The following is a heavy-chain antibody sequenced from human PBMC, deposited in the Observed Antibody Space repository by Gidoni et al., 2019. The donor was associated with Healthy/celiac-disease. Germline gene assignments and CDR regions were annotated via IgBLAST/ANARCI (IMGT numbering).Heavy chain of an antibody. CDR2: IWNDGSNK. D-gene: IGHD3-3*01. Sequence: QVQLVESGGGVVQPGRSLRLSCAASGFTFSTYGMHWVRQAPGKGLAWVAVIWNDGSNKYYADSVKGRFTISRDNSKNTLYLQMNSLRAEDTAVYYCARDEYDFWSGYYKGADYWGQGTLVTVSS. CDR3: ARDEYDFWSGYYKGADY. J-gene: IGHJ4*02. V-gene: IGHV3-33*01. CDR1: GFTFSTYG.